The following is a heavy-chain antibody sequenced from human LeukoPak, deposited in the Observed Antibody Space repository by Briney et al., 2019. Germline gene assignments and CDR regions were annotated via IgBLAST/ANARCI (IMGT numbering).Heavy chain of an antibody. D-gene: IGHD4-11*01. CDR2: ISGGAGST. CDR3: AGLFTDTNYMDV. CDR1: AITFSTYA. V-gene: IGHV3-23*01. J-gene: IGHJ6*03. Sequence: PGGSLRLSCAASAITFSTYAMSWVRQAPGKGLECVSVISGGAGSTYYADSVKGRFTISSDNSKNTLYLQMNSLRAEDTAVYYCAGLFTDTNYMDVWGKGTTVTVSS.